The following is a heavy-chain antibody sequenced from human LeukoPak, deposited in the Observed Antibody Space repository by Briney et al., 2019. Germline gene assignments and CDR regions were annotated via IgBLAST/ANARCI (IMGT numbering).Heavy chain of an antibody. CDR3: AKGVESYDSSGLFDY. CDR2: ISGSGGST. D-gene: IGHD3-22*01. CDR1: GFTFSSYA. V-gene: IGHV3-23*01. J-gene: IGHJ4*02. Sequence: GGSLRLPCAASGFTFSSYAMSWVRQAPGKGLEWVSAISGSGGSTYYADSVKGRFTISRDNSKNTLYLQMNSLRAEDTAVYYCAKGVESYDSSGLFDYWGQGTLVTVSS.